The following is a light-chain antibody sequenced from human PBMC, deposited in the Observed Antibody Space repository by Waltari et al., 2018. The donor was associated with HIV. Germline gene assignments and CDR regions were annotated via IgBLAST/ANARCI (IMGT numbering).Light chain of an antibody. V-gene: IGLV2-14*01. CDR2: EVS. CDR1: TSDTSSLTF. CDR3: SSYSPRGSVL. Sequence: VLTQPASVSGSPGHPITISCSAPTSDTSSLTFFSWYQQSSGRAPKLIIFEVSSRLSGISDRFPGFKSVYTASLTISALRTGGEADYFCSSYSPRGSVLFGGGTKVTVL. J-gene: IGLJ3*02.